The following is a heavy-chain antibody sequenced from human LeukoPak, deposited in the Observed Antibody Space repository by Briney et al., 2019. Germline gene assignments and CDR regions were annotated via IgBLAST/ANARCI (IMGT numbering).Heavy chain of an antibody. V-gene: IGHV1-8*01. Sequence: ASVKVSCKASGYTFTSYDINWVRQATGQGLEWMGWMNPNSGNTGYAQKFQGRVTMTEDTSTDTAYMELSSLRSEDTAVYYCATSIAAARPVGYWGQGTLVTVSS. D-gene: IGHD6-13*01. CDR2: MNPNSGNT. CDR3: ATSIAAARPVGY. CDR1: GYTFTSYD. J-gene: IGHJ4*02.